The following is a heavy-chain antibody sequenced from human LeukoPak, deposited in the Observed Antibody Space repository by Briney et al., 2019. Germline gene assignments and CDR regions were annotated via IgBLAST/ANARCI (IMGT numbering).Heavy chain of an antibody. D-gene: IGHD2-8*01. V-gene: IGHV1-18*01. CDR3: AVDNNGYPLGTY. CDR1: GYTFTSYG. J-gene: IGHJ4*02. Sequence: ASVKDSCKASGYTFTSYGISCVRQAPGQGLEWMGWIGAYNGNTRHAQKVQGRVTMTTETTTSTAYLELRSLRSNDAAVYFCAVDNNGYPLGTYWGQGTLVTVSS. CDR2: IGAYNGNT.